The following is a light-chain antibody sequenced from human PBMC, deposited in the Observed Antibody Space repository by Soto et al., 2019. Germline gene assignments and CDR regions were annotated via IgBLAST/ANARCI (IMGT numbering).Light chain of an antibody. J-gene: IGKJ1*01. V-gene: IGKV1-5*01. CDR3: KQYYSHPVT. CDR1: QNIHKW. Sequence: DIQMTQSPSTLSASVGDRVTITCRASQNIHKWLAWYQQKPGSAHKLLIYDAYTLESGVQSRFSGSGSATEFTLTIRSLQPDDFATYYCKQYYSHPVTFGQGTKVDIK. CDR2: DAY.